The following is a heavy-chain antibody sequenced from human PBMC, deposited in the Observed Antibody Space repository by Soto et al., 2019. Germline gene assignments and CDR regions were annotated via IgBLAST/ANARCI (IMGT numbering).Heavy chain of an antibody. J-gene: IGHJ4*02. CDR2: IWYDGSNK. D-gene: IGHD6-19*01. V-gene: IGHV3-33*01. CDR3: ARGHSSGWIDY. Sequence: GGSLRLSCAASGFTFSSYGMHWVRQAPGKGLEWVAVIWYDGSNKYYADSVKGRFTISRDNSKNTLYLQMNSLRAEDTAVYYCARGHSSGWIDYWGQGTLVTVSS. CDR1: GFTFSSYG.